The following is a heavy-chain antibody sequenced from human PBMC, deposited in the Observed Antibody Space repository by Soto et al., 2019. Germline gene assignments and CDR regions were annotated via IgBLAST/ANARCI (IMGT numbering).Heavy chain of an antibody. CDR1: GGSIIGGVGGLYY. V-gene: IGHV4-30-4*01. Sequence: SETHSLTCAVYGGSIIGGVGGLYYWSWIRQPPGKGLEWIGYIYDSGSTYYNPSLKSRVTISVDTSKNQFSLRLSSVTAADTAVYYCAREVIPLTTDWYFDLWGRGTLVTVSS. J-gene: IGHJ2*01. CDR2: IYDSGST. CDR3: AREVIPLTTDWYFDL. D-gene: IGHD4-17*01.